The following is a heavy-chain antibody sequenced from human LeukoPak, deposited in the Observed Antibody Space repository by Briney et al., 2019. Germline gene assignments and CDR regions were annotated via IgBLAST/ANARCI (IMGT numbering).Heavy chain of an antibody. CDR3: ARVMGGSGSRFDY. J-gene: IGHJ4*02. V-gene: IGHV1-69*05. CDR1: GGTFSSYA. CDR2: IIPIFGTA. Sequence: SVKVSCKAFGGTFSSYAISWVRQAPGQGLEWMGGIIPIFGTANYAQKFQGRVTITTDESTSTAYMELSSLRSEDTAVYYCARVMGGSGSRFDYWGQGTLVTVSS. D-gene: IGHD3-10*01.